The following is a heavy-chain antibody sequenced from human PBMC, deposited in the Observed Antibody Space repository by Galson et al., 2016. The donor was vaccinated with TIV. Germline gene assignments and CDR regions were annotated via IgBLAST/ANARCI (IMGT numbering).Heavy chain of an antibody. CDR3: IREGSTVTMHHYFGMDV. Sequence: ETLSLTCAVSGYSIKSGYFWGWIRQPPGKGLQWIGSIYESGTTYSNPSLKSRLTMSVDTSKNQFSLKLSSWTAADTAVYYCIREGSTVTMHHYFGMDVWGQGTSVTVSS. D-gene: IGHD4-17*01. CDR2: IYESGTT. V-gene: IGHV4-38-2*02. CDR1: GYSIKSGYF. J-gene: IGHJ6*02.